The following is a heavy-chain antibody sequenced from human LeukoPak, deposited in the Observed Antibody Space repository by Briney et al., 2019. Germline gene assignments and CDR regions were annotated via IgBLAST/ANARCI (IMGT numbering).Heavy chain of an antibody. Sequence: SETLSLTCAVSGGSISSYYWSWIRQPPGKGLEWIGYIYYSGSTNYNPSLKSRVTISVDTSKNQFSLKLSSVTAADTAVYYCARGILPYYDLWGQRTLVTVSS. CDR3: ARGILPYYDL. CDR2: IYYSGST. J-gene: IGHJ4*02. CDR1: GGSISSYY. V-gene: IGHV4-59*01. D-gene: IGHD3-3*01.